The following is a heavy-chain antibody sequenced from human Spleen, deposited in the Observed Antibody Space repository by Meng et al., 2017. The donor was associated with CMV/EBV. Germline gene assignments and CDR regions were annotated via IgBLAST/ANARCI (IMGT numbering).Heavy chain of an antibody. CDR3: ARHATPSVAAPLDY. J-gene: IGHJ4*02. CDR1: DDFISSSSYC. D-gene: IGHD6-25*01. V-gene: IGHV4-39*01. CDR2: ICYSGST. Sequence: SDDFISSSSYCWGWIRQPPGKGLEWIGGICYSGSTYYNPSLKSRVTISVDTSKNQFSLNLSSVTAADTAVYYCARHATPSVAAPLDYWGQGTLVTVSS.